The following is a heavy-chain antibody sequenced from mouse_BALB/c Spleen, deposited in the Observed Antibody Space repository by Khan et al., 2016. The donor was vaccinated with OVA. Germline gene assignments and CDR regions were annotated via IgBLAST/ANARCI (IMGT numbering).Heavy chain of an antibody. V-gene: IGHV9-4*02. Sequence: VQLQESGPELKKPGETVRISCKASGYTFTTAGIQWVQKMPGKGLKWIGWINTHSGVPKYAEDFKGRFAFSLEISVNTAYLQITNLKNEDTATYVCARGRAAYYRNDGGAMEYWGQGTSVTVSS. J-gene: IGHJ4*01. CDR3: ARGRAAYYRNDGGAMEY. CDR1: GYTFTTAG. D-gene: IGHD2-14*01. CDR2: INTHSGVP.